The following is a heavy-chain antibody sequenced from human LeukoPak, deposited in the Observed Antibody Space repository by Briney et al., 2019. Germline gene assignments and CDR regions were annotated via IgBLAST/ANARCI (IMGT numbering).Heavy chain of an antibody. CDR2: IIPIFGTA. V-gene: IGHV1-69*06. CDR1: GGTFSSYA. Sequence: GASVKVSCKASGGTFSSYAISWVRQAPGQGLEWMGGIIPIFGTANYAQKFQGRVTITADKSTSTAYMELSSLRSEDTAVYYCARDSSGNTYYYYYYMDVWGKGTTVTVSS. CDR3: ARDSSGNTYYYYYYMDV. D-gene: IGHD6-6*01. J-gene: IGHJ6*03.